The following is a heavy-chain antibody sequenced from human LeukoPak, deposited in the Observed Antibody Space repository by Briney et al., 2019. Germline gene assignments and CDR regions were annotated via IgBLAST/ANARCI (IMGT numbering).Heavy chain of an antibody. V-gene: IGHV3-21*01. D-gene: IGHD2-21*02. CDR2: ISSSSSYI. CDR3: ARSLAYCGGDCWYYYYGMDV. J-gene: IGHJ6*02. CDR1: GFTFSSYS. Sequence: GGSLRLSCAASGFTFSSYSMNWVRQAPGKGLEWVPSISSSSSYIYYADSVKGRFTISRDNAKNSLYLQMNSLRAEDTAVYYCARSLAYCGGDCWYYYYGMDVWGQGTTVTVSS.